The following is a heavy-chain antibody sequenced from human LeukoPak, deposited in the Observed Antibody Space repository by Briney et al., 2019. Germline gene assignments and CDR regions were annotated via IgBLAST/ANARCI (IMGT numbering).Heavy chain of an antibody. CDR2: IIPIFGTA. CDR3: ASMVRGVIDY. D-gene: IGHD3-10*01. V-gene: IGHV1-69*13. J-gene: IGHJ4*02. CDR1: GGTFSSYA. Sequence: SVKVSCKASGGTFSSYAISWVRQAPGQGLEWMGGIIPIFGTANYAQKFQGRVTITADESTSTAYMELSSLRSEDAAVYYCASMVRGVIDYWGQGTLVTVSS.